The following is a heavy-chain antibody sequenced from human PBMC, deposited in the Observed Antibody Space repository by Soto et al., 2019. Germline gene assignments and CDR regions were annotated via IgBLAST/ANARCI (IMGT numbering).Heavy chain of an antibody. CDR3: ARGGVPAAYYYYYALDV. D-gene: IGHD2-2*01. CDR1: GGSFSGYY. J-gene: IGHJ6*02. Sequence: PSETLSLTCAVYGGSFSGYYWSWIRQPPGKGLEWIGEINHSGSTNYNPSLKSRVTISVDTSKNQFSLKLSSVTAADTAVYYCARGGVPAAYYYYYALDVWGQGTTVTVSS. V-gene: IGHV4-34*01. CDR2: INHSGST.